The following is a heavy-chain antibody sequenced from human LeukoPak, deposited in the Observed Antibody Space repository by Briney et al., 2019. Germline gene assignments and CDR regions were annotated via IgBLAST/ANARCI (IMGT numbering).Heavy chain of an antibody. J-gene: IGHJ4*02. CDR1: GFAFRNNA. D-gene: IGHD3-22*01. V-gene: IGHV3-23*01. CDR2: ISDSGGST. CDR3: ASSYGSSAYYPFDY. Sequence: GGSLRLSCVASGFAFRNNAMSWVRQAPGKGLEWVSLISDSGGSTNYADSVKGRFTISRDNSKNTLYLQMNTLRAEDTAIYYCASSYGSSAYYPFDYWGQGPWSPSS.